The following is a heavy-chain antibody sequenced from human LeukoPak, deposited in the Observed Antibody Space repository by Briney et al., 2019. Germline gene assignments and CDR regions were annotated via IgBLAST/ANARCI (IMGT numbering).Heavy chain of an antibody. D-gene: IGHD2-21*02. Sequence: ASVKVSCKASGYTFTSYGISWVRQAPGQGLEWMGWINTNTGNPTYAQGFTGRFVFSLDTSVSTAYLQISSLKAEDTAVYYCAREGEEGSLWWRLTTSKSYGMDVWGQGTTVTVSS. CDR2: INTNTGNP. CDR3: AREGEEGSLWWRLTTSKSYGMDV. V-gene: IGHV7-4-1*02. J-gene: IGHJ6*02. CDR1: GYTFTSYG.